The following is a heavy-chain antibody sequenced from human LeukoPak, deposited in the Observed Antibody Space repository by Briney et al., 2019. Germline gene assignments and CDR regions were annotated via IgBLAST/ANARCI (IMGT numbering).Heavy chain of an antibody. D-gene: IGHD6-13*01. V-gene: IGHV3-23*01. J-gene: IGHJ6*02. CDR2: ISSSGAGT. CDR1: GFTFSSYA. Sequence: GGSLRLSCAASGFTFSSYAMSWARQAPGKGLEWVSGISSSGAGTYYADSVKGRFTISRDNSKNTLYLQMNSLRAEDTAVYYCAKDSRPSSWYYYGMDVWGQGTTVTVSS. CDR3: AKDSRPSSWYYYGMDV.